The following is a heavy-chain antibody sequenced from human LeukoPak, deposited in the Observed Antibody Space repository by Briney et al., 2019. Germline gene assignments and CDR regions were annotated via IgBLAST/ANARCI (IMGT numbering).Heavy chain of an antibody. D-gene: IGHD6-13*01. J-gene: IGHJ4*02. V-gene: IGHV4-39*01. CDR1: VGSISSSSYY. Sequence: SETLSLTCTVSVGSISSSSYYWGWIRQPPGKGLEWIGSIYYSGSTYYNPSLKSRVTISVDTSKNQFSMKLSSVTAADTAVYYCARTKYSSRPFDYWGQGTLVTVSS. CDR3: ARTKYSSRPFDY. CDR2: IYYSGST.